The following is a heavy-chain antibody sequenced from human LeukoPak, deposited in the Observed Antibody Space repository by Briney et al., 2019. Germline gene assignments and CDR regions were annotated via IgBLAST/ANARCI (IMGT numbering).Heavy chain of an antibody. V-gene: IGHV3-21*06. CDR1: GFTFSSYE. CDR2: ISSSSSSSSYT. J-gene: IGHJ4*02. CDR3: AKPRTNDYGGNFDC. D-gene: IGHD4-23*01. Sequence: GGSLRLSCAASGFTFSSYEMNWVRQAPGKGLEWVSSISSSSSSSSYTYYADSVKGRFTISRDNAKNSLFLQMDSLRAEDTAVYYCAKPRTNDYGGNFDCWGQGTLVTVSS.